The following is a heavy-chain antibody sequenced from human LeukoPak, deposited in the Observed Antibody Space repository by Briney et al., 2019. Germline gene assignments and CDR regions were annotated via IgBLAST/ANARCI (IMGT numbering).Heavy chain of an antibody. Sequence: ASVKVSCKASGYTFTSYGISWVRQAPGQGLEWMGWISAYNGNTNYAQKLQGRVTMTTDTSTSTAYMELRSLRSDDTAVYYCARSNRYSSSWYWDYWGQGTLVTVSS. J-gene: IGHJ4*02. CDR3: ARSNRYSSSWYWDY. CDR1: GYTFTSYG. D-gene: IGHD6-13*01. V-gene: IGHV1-18*01. CDR2: ISAYNGNT.